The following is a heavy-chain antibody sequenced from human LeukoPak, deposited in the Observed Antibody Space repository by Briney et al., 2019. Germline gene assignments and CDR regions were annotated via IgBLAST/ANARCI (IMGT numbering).Heavy chain of an antibody. Sequence: KPSGTLSLTCAVSGGSISSSNWWSWVRQPPGKGLEWIGEIYHSGSTNYNPSLKSRVAISVDKSKNQFSLKLSSVTAADTAVYYCARETAELGRSFDYWGQGAQVTVSS. D-gene: IGHD6-6*01. CDR2: IYHSGST. V-gene: IGHV4-4*02. J-gene: IGHJ4*02. CDR3: ARETAELGRSFDY. CDR1: GGSISSSNW.